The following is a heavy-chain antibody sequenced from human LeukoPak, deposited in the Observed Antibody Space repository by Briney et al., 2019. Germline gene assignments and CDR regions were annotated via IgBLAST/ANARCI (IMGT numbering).Heavy chain of an antibody. CDR1: GYTLTELS. CDR2: FDPEDGET. D-gene: IGHD2-2*01. CDR3: ARDYSGIVPAAIDY. V-gene: IGHV1-24*01. Sequence: ASVKVSCKVSGYTLTELSMHWVRQAPGKGLEWMGGFDPEDGETIYAQKFQGRVTMTEDTSTDTAYMELSSQRAEDTAVYYCARDYSGIVPAAIDYWGQGTLVTVSS. J-gene: IGHJ4*02.